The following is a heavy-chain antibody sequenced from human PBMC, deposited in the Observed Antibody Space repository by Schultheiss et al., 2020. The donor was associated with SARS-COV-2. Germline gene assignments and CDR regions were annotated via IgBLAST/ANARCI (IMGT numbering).Heavy chain of an antibody. D-gene: IGHD6-13*01. CDR1: GGSISSYY. CDR2: INHSGST. V-gene: IGHV4-34*01. CDR3: ASYHSSSWYVNLAY. Sequence: SETLSLTCTVSGGSISSYYWSWIRQPPGKGLEWIGEINHSGSTNYNPSLKSRVTISVDTSKNQFSLKLSSVTAADTAVYYCASYHSSSWYVNLAYWGQGTLVTVSS. J-gene: IGHJ4*02.